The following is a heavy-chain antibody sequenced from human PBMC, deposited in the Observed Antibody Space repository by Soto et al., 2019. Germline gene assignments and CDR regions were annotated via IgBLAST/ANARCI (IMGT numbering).Heavy chain of an antibody. Sequence: EVQLLESGGGLVQPGGSLRLSCAASGFTFSSYAMSWVRQAPGKGLEWVSAISGSGGSTYYADSVKGRFTISRDNSKNTLYLQMNSLRAEDTAVYYCARRGTIAVVRIDYWGQGTLVTVSS. CDR1: GFTFSSYA. CDR2: ISGSGGST. V-gene: IGHV3-23*01. J-gene: IGHJ4*02. CDR3: ARRGTIAVVRIDY. D-gene: IGHD6-19*01.